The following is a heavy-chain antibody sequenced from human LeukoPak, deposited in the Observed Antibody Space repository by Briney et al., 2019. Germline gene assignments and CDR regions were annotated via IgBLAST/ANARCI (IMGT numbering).Heavy chain of an antibody. CDR2: ISSSSSYI. CDR1: GFNFSSYS. D-gene: IGHD3-3*01. CDR3: ARDGVTYYDFWSGQTGMDV. Sequence: GGSLRLSCAASGFNFSSYSMNWVRQALGKGLEWVSSISSSSSYIYYADSVKGRFTISRDNAKNSLYLQMNSLRAEDTAVYYCARDGVTYYDFWSGQTGMDVWGKGTTVTVSS. J-gene: IGHJ6*04. V-gene: IGHV3-21*01.